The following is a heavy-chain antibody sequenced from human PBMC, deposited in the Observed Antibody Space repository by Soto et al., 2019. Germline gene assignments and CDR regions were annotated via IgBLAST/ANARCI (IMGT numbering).Heavy chain of an antibody. D-gene: IGHD5-12*01. CDR3: AKDLGYSCYYYLGPLYFDF. CDR1: GFTFSSYA. CDR2: ISGSGGST. Sequence: GGSLRLSCAASGFTFSSYAMSWVRQAPGKGLEWVSAISGSGGSTYYADSVKGRFTISRDNSKNTLYLQMNSLRAEDTAVYYCAKDLGYSCYYYLGPLYFDFWGQGSAVTVS. J-gene: IGHJ4*02. V-gene: IGHV3-23*01.